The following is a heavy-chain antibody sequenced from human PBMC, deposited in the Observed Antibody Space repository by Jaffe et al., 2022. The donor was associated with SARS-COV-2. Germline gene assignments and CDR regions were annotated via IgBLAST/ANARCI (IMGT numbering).Heavy chain of an antibody. CDR2: INTDGSRT. Sequence: EVQLVESGGDLVQPGGSLRLSCAASGFTFSTSWMHWVRQAPGKGLVWVSNINTDGSRTNYADSVKGRFTISRDNAKNTVFLQMNSLRAEDTAVYYCARDLSGSQDYWGQGTLVTVSS. D-gene: IGHD1-26*01. V-gene: IGHV3-74*01. CDR1: GFTFSTSW. CDR3: ARDLSGSQDY. J-gene: IGHJ4*02.